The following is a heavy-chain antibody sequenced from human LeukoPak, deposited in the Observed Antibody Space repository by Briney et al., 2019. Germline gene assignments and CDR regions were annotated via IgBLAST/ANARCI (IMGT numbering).Heavy chain of an antibody. CDR3: ARGYGYYDSSGYYDYYYYMDV. Sequence: SQTLSLTCTVSGGSISSGSYYWSWIRQPAGKGLEWIGRIYTSGSTNYNPSLKSRVTISVDTSKNQSSLKLSSVTAADTAVYYRARGYGYYDSSGYYDYYYYMDVWGKGTTVTVSS. V-gene: IGHV4-61*02. CDR1: GGSISSGSYY. CDR2: IYTSGST. J-gene: IGHJ6*03. D-gene: IGHD3-22*01.